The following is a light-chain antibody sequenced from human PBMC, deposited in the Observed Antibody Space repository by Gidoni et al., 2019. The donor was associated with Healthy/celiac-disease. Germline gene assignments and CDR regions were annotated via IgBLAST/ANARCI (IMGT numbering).Light chain of an antibody. V-gene: IGKV3-15*01. J-gene: IGKJ2*01. Sequence: EIVMTQSPATLSVSPGERATLSCRASQSVSSNLAWYQQKPGQAPRLLIYGASTRATGIPARFSGSGSGTEFTLTISSLQSEDFAFYYCQQYNNWSKTCGQGTKLEIK. CDR3: QQYNNWSKT. CDR2: GAS. CDR1: QSVSSN.